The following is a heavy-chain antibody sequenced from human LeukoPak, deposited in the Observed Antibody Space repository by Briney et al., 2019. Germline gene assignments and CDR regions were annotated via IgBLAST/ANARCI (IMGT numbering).Heavy chain of an antibody. CDR2: INPNSGGT. D-gene: IGHD3-10*01. CDR3: ARGGSGSVYLADY. CDR1: GYTFTGYY. J-gene: IGHJ4*02. V-gene: IGHV1-2*02. Sequence: ASVKVSCKASGYTFTGYYMHWVRQAPGQGVEWMGWINPNSGGTNYAQKFQGRVTMTRDTSISTAYMELSRLRSDDTAVYYCARGGSGSVYLADYWGQGTLVTVSS.